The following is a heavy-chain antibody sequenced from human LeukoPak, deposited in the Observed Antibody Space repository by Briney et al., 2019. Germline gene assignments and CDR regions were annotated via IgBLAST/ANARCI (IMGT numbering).Heavy chain of an antibody. D-gene: IGHD6-19*01. Sequence: GESLKISCQGSGYRFSNYWIAWVRQSPGKGLEWMGAVFPDDSDTRDSPSFEGRVTISADKSTSTAYLQWRSLEASATAIYYCERHSWWEVAAAAYWGQGTLVTVSS. CDR1: GYRFSNYW. CDR2: VFPDDSDT. CDR3: ERHSWWEVAAAAY. V-gene: IGHV5-51*01. J-gene: IGHJ4*02.